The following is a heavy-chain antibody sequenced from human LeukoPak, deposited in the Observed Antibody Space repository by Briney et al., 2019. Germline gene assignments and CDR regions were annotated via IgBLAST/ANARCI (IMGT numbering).Heavy chain of an antibody. CDR2: IIPIFGTA. V-gene: IGHV1-69*05. J-gene: IGHJ5*02. Sequence: GASVKVSCKASGGTFSSYAISWVRQAPGQGLEWMGGIIPIFGTANYAQKFQGRLTMTRNTSISTAYMELSSLRSEDTAVYYCARADYDYVWGSYRLPDPWGQGTLVTVSS. CDR1: GGTFSSYA. CDR3: ARADYDYVWGSYRLPDP. D-gene: IGHD3-16*02.